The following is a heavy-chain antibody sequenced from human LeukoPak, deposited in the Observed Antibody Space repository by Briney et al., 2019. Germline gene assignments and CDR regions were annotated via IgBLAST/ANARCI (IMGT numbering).Heavy chain of an antibody. CDR2: ISYDGSNK. V-gene: IGHV3-30*04. CDR1: GFTFSSYA. Sequence: GGSLRLSCAASGFTFSSYAMHWVRQAPGKGLEWVAVISYDGSNKYYADSVKGRFTISRDNSKNTLYLQMNSLRAEDTAVYYCARGGDTAMVTTPVDYWGQGTLVTVSS. D-gene: IGHD5-18*01. CDR3: ARGGDTAMVTTPVDY. J-gene: IGHJ4*02.